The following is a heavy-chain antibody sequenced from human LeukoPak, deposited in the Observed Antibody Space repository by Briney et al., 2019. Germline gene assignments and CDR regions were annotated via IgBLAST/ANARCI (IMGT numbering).Heavy chain of an antibody. CDR3: ARLEVVVVTPGRAAFDI. CDR1: RYRLIRYW. D-gene: IGHD2-15*01. Sequence: ESLKIYCNGTRYRLIRYWLSSVRHMPGKGLEWMGRIDPSDSYTNYSPSFQGHVTISADKSITTAYLQWSSLKASDTAMYYCARLEVVVVTPGRAAFDIWGQGTMVTVSS. V-gene: IGHV5-10-1*01. J-gene: IGHJ3*02. CDR2: IDPSDSYT.